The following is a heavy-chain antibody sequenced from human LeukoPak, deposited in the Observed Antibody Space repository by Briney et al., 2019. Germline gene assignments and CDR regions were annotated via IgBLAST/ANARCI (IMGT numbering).Heavy chain of an antibody. CDR3: ARYSSGYYFDY. CDR2: IYKAGNT. Sequence: SETLSLTCTVSGGSISSTTYYWAWIRQPPGKGLEWIGSIYKAGNTNYSPSLRSRVFISVDTSNNQFSLSLSSVTAADTAVYFCARYSSGYYFDYWGQGTLVTVSS. D-gene: IGHD3-22*01. CDR1: GGSISSTTYY. J-gene: IGHJ4*02. V-gene: IGHV4-39*01.